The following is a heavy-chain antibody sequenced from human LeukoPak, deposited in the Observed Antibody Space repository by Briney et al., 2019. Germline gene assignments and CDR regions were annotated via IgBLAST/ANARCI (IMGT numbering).Heavy chain of an antibody. J-gene: IGHJ6*02. CDR1: GYTFTSYG. V-gene: IGHV1-69*04. CDR2: IIPILGIA. CDR3: ARATGYRQWLVPYYYYGMDV. D-gene: IGHD6-19*01. Sequence: GASVKVSCKASGYTFTSYGISWVRQAPGQGLEWMGRIIPILGIANYAQKFQGRVTITADKSTSTAYMELSSLRSEDTAVYYCARATGYRQWLVPYYYYGMDVWGQGTTVTVSS.